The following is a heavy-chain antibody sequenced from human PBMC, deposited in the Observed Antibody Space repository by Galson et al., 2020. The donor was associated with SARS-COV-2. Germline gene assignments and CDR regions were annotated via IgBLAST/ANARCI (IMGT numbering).Heavy chain of an antibody. CDR1: GGSISSSSYY. D-gene: IGHD3-22*01. Sequence: SPTLSLTCTVSGGSISSSSYYWGWIRQPPGKGLEWIGSIYYSGSTYYNPSLKSRVTISVDTSKNQFSLKLSSVTAADTAVYYCAKPYYYDSSGPFGYWGQGTLVTVSS. V-gene: IGHV4-39*07. CDR3: AKPYYYDSSGPFGY. J-gene: IGHJ4*02. CDR2: IYYSGST.